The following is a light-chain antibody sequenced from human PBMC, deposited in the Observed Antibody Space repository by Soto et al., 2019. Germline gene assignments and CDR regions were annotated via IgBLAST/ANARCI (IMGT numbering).Light chain of an antibody. CDR2: GAS. J-gene: IGKJ3*01. CDR3: QQYGTAPFT. CDR1: QSVSSSY. Sequence: EIVVTQSPGTLSLSPGERATLFCRASQSVSSSYLAWYQQKPGQTPRLLIHGASSRATGIPDRFSGSGSGTDFTLTINRLEPEDFAVYYFQQYGTAPFTFGPGTKVDVK. V-gene: IGKV3-20*01.